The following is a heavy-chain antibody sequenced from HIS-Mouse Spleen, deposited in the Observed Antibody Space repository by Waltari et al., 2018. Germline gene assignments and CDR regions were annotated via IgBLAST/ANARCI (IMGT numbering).Heavy chain of an antibody. V-gene: IGHV4-39*07. D-gene: IGHD6-13*01. CDR3: AREIPYSSSWYDWYFDL. Sequence: QLQLQESGPGLVKPSETLSLTCHVPGGSISSRSYYWGWIRQPAGKGLEWIGSIYYSGSTYYNPSLKSRVTISVDTSKNQFSLKLSSVTAADTAVYYCAREIPYSSSWYDWYFDLWGRGTLVTVSS. J-gene: IGHJ2*01. CDR2: IYYSGST. CDR1: GGSISSRSYY.